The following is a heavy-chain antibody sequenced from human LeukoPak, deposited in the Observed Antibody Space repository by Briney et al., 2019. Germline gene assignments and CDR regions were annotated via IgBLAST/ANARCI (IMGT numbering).Heavy chain of an antibody. Sequence: SETLSLTCTVSGGSIRSYYWSWVRQPPGKGLEWIGYISDSGSTNYSPSLKSRVTILVDTSKNRCSLKLSSVTAADTAVYFCARRGRAAGKYCGYYYWFFDHWGQGTLVTVSS. J-gene: IGHJ4*02. D-gene: IGHD5-12*01. V-gene: IGHV4-59*08. CDR2: ISDSGST. CDR3: ARRGRAAGKYCGYYYWFFDH. CDR1: GGSIRSYY.